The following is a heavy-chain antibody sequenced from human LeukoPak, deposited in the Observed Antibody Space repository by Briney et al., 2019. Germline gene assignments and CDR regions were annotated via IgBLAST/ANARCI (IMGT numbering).Heavy chain of an antibody. J-gene: IGHJ4*02. Sequence: GGSLRLSCAASGFTFSSYGIHWVRQAPGRGLEWVALISYDGSNKYYADSVKGRFTISRDNSKNTLYLQMNSLRAEDTAVYYCAKDGTAVVVVVAATLYYFDYWGQGTLVTVSS. CDR3: AKDGTAVVVVVAATLYYFDY. V-gene: IGHV3-30*18. D-gene: IGHD2-15*01. CDR2: ISYDGSNK. CDR1: GFTFSSYG.